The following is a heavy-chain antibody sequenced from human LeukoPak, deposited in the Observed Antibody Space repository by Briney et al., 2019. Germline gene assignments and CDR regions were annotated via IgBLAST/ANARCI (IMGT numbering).Heavy chain of an antibody. CDR3: ARVIGSYGDSAY. V-gene: IGHV3-48*04. Sequence: PGGSLRLSCAASGFTFSSYSINWVRQAPGKGLEWVSYISSTSSAIYYADSVKGRFTISRDNAKNSLYLQMNSLRAEDTAVYYYARVIGSYGDSAYWGQGTLVTVSS. J-gene: IGHJ4*02. D-gene: IGHD3-16*01. CDR1: GFTFSSYS. CDR2: ISSTSSAI.